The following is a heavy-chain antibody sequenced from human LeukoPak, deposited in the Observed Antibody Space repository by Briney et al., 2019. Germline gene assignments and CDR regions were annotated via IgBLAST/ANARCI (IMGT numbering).Heavy chain of an antibody. CDR1: GGSISSNNYY. V-gene: IGHV4-39*01. CDR2: IYYRGST. Sequence: PSETLSLTCSVSGGSISSNNYYWSWIRQHPGKGLEWIGSIYYRGSTYYNPSLKSRVTISIDTSKNQFSLKLSSVTAADTAVYYCARRIVVVTALHFDYWGQGTLVTVSS. D-gene: IGHD2-21*02. J-gene: IGHJ4*02. CDR3: ARRIVVVTALHFDY.